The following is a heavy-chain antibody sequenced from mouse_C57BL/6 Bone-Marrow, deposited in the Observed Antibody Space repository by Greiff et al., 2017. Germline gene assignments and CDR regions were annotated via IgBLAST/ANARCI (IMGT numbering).Heavy chain of an antibody. D-gene: IGHD1-1*01. J-gene: IGHJ4*01. Sequence: VQLQQSGPELVKPGASVKISCKASGYAFSSSWMNWVKQRPGKGLEWIGRMYPGDGDTNYNGKFKGKATLTADKSSSTAYMQLSSLTSEDSAVYFCAILLGAMDDWGQGTSVTVSS. V-gene: IGHV1-82*01. CDR1: GYAFSSSW. CDR2: MYPGDGDT. CDR3: AILLGAMDD.